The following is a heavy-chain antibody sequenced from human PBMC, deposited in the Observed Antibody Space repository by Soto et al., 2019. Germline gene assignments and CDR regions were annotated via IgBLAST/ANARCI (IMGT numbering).Heavy chain of an antibody. CDR2: ISGSGFKK. CDR3: AKNQGVELVPLATVDWFDP. V-gene: IGHV3-23*01. D-gene: IGHD1-26*01. J-gene: IGHJ5*02. Sequence: GGSLRLSCAASGFIFENFGMSWVRQAPGKGLEWISSISGSGFKKYYADSVKGRFTIPRDNSKSTVYLELNNLSAEDTAVYHCAKNQGVELVPLATVDWFDPWGQGSVVTVSS. CDR1: GFIFENFG.